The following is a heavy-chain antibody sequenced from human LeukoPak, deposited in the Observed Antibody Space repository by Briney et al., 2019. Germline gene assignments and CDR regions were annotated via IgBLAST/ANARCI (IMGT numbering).Heavy chain of an antibody. D-gene: IGHD3-22*01. CDR2: INHSGST. J-gene: IGHJ4*02. V-gene: IGHV4-39*07. CDR3: ARPHVFRHYYDSSGYWGYFDY. CDR1: GGSISSSSYY. Sequence: SETLSLTCTVSGGSISSSSYYWSWIRQPPGKGLEWIGEINHSGSTNYNPSLKSRVTISVDTSKNQFSLKLSSVTAADTAVYYCARPHVFRHYYDSSGYWGYFDYWGQGTLVTVSS.